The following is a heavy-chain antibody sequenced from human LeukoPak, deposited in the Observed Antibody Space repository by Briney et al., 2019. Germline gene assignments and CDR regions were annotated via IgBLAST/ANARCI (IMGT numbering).Heavy chain of an antibody. J-gene: IGHJ4*02. V-gene: IGHV3-7*03. CDR3: ARDGGYSDWPTYYFDY. D-gene: IGHD3-9*01. Sequence: GGSLRLSCAASGFTFSSYWMSWVRQAPGKGLEWVANIKQDGSEKYYVDSVKGRFTISRDNAKNSLYLQMNSLRAEDTAVYYCARDGGYSDWPTYYFDYWGQGTLVTVSS. CDR1: GFTFSSYW. CDR2: IKQDGSEK.